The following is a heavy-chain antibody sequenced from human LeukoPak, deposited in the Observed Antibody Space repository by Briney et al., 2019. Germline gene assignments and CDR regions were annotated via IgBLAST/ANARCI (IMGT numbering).Heavy chain of an antibody. CDR2: ISWGGSNI. D-gene: IGHD6-19*01. Sequence: GGSLRLSCAASGFTVSSNYMSWVRQAPGKGLEWVSGISWGGSNIEYADSVKGRFTISRDNAKKCLFLEMNSLRPEDTALYYCAQASSGWFAHYFEHWGQGTLVTVSS. CDR1: GFTVSSNY. J-gene: IGHJ4*02. V-gene: IGHV3-53*05. CDR3: AQASSGWFAHYFEH.